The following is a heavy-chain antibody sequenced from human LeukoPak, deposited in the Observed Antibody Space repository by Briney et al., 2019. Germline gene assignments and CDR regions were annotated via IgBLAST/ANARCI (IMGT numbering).Heavy chain of an antibody. J-gene: IGHJ4*02. Sequence: GGSLRLSCAASGFTFSSYAMSWVRQAPGKGLEWVSVIYSGGSTYYAASVKGRFTISRDNSKNTLYLQMNSLRAEDTAVYYCARDQGSSSSDYWGQGTLVTVSS. CDR1: GFTFSSYA. D-gene: IGHD6-13*01. CDR2: IYSGGST. CDR3: ARDQGSSSSDY. V-gene: IGHV3-53*01.